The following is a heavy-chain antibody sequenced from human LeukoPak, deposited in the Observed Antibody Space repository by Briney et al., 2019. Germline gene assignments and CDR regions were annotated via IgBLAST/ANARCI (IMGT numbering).Heavy chain of an antibody. J-gene: IGHJ4*02. CDR1: GGSISGSHW. V-gene: IGHV4-4*02. CDR3: ARVHCSSTSCFFFDY. D-gene: IGHD2-2*01. Sequence: SSETLSLTCTVSGGSISGSHWCSWVRQSPGKGLEWIGEIYHSGDTHYNPSLKSRVTISVDKSKNQFSLKLSSVTAADTAVYYCARVHCSSTSCFFFDYWGQGTLVTVSS. CDR2: IYHSGDT.